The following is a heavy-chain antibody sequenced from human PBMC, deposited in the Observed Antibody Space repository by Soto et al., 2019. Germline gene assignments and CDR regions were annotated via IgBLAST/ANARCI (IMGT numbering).Heavy chain of an antibody. J-gene: IGHJ4*02. CDR3: ARTLDRIVVAPDY. CDR2: IYYSGST. D-gene: IGHD3-22*01. Sequence: QVQLQESGPGLVKPSQTLSLTCTVSGGSISSGDYYWSWIRQPPGKGLEWIGYIYYSGSTYYNPSLNSRVTISVDTSKNQFSLKLSSVTAADTAVYYCARTLDRIVVAPDYWGQGTLVTVSS. CDR1: GGSISSGDYY. V-gene: IGHV4-30-4*01.